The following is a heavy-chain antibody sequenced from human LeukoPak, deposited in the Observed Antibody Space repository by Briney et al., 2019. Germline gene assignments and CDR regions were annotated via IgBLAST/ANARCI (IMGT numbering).Heavy chain of an antibody. Sequence: GGSLGLSCAASGFTFSSNWMTWVRQAPGKGLEWVANISPDGSDKYYVDSVKGRFTISRDNSKNTLYLQMNSLRVDDTAVYYCARGGSAWFGGIDYWGQGTLVTVSS. CDR3: ARGGSAWFGGIDY. V-gene: IGHV3-7*05. CDR1: GFTFSSNW. D-gene: IGHD3-10*01. CDR2: ISPDGSDK. J-gene: IGHJ4*02.